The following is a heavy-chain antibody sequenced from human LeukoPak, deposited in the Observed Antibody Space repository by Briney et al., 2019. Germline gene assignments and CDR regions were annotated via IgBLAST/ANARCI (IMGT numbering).Heavy chain of an antibody. CDR3: ARDFLGYCSSTSCYGGDY. CDR1: GYTFTSYG. J-gene: IGHJ4*02. Sequence: GASVKVSCKASGYTFTSYGISWVRQAPGQGLEWMGWISAYNGNTNYAQKLQGRVTTTTDTSTSTAYMELRSLRSDDTAVYYCARDFLGYCSSTSCYGGDYWGQGTLVTVSS. D-gene: IGHD2-2*01. CDR2: ISAYNGNT. V-gene: IGHV1-18*04.